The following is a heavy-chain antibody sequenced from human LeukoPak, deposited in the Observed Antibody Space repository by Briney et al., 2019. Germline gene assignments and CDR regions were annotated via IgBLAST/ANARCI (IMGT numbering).Heavy chain of an antibody. J-gene: IGHJ4*02. Sequence: GGSLRLSCAASGFAFSSYWMTWVRQAPGKGLEWVASLNEDGSKISYVGSVKGRFTISRDNAQNSLYLQTNSLTAEDTAVYYCARAVTSMDGYWGQGTLVTVSS. CDR2: LNEDGSKI. CDR1: GFAFSSYW. V-gene: IGHV3-7*03. D-gene: IGHD5-18*01. CDR3: ARAVTSMDGY.